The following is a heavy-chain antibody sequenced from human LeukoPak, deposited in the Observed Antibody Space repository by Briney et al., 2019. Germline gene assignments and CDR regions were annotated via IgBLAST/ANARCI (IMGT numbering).Heavy chain of an antibody. J-gene: IGHJ3*02. CDR3: AREYIEYSSSFDAFDI. V-gene: IGHV1-69*06. CDR2: IIPIFGTA. D-gene: IGHD6-6*01. Sequence: GASVKVSCKASGGTFSSYAISWVRQAPGQGLEWMGGIIPIFGTANYAQKFQGRVTITADKSTSTAYMELSSLRSEDTAVYYCAREYIEYSSSFDAFDIWGQGTMVTVSS. CDR1: GGTFSSYA.